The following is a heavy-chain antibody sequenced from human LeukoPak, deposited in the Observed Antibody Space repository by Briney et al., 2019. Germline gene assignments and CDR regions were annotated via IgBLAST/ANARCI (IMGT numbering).Heavy chain of an antibody. V-gene: IGHV5-51*01. J-gene: IGHJ4*02. CDR1: GYSFTSYW. Sequence: GESLKISCQGSGYSFTSYWIGWVRQVPGKGLEWMGIIYPGDSDTRSSPSFQGQVTISADKSISTAYLQWSSLKASDTAMYYCARHGPFYYFDYWGQGTLVTVSS. CDR3: ARHGPFYYFDY. CDR2: IYPGDSDT.